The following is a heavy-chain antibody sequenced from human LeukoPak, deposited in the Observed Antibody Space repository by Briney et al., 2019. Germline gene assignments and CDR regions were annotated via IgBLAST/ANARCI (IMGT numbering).Heavy chain of an antibody. CDR1: GFTVSSNY. D-gene: IGHD2-21*02. J-gene: IGHJ4*02. Sequence: NPGGSLRLSCAASGFTVSSNYISWVRKAPGKGLEWVSVIYSGGSTYYADSVKGRFTISRDNSKNTLYLQMNSLRVEDTAVYYCARGVVVTLGTYYFDYWGQGTLVTVSS. CDR3: ARGVVVTLGTYYFDY. V-gene: IGHV3-53*01. CDR2: IYSGGST.